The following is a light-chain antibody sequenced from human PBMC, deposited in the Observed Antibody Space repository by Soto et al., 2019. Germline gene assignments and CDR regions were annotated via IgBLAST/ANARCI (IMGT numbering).Light chain of an antibody. CDR2: RDS. CDR3: QVWDSSSNVV. V-gene: IGLV3-9*01. Sequence: SYELTQPLSVSVALGQTARINCGGNNIGSKNVHWYQQKPGQATVLVIYRDSNRPSGIPERFSGSNSANTATLTISRAQAGDEADYYCQVWDSSSNVVFGGGTQLTVL. J-gene: IGLJ2*01. CDR1: NIGSKN.